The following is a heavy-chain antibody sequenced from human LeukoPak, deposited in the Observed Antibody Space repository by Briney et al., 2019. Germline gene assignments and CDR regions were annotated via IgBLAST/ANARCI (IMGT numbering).Heavy chain of an antibody. CDR3: ARADYDFWSGYYPAGY. D-gene: IGHD3-3*01. J-gene: IGHJ4*02. CDR1: GGSISSSSYY. V-gene: IGHV4-39*07. CDR2: IYYSGST. Sequence: SETLSLTCTVSGGSISSSSYYWGWIRQPPGKGLEWIGSIYYSGSTYYNPSLKSRVTISVDTSKNQFSLKLSSVTAADTAVYYCARADYDFWSGYYPAGYWGQGTLVTVSS.